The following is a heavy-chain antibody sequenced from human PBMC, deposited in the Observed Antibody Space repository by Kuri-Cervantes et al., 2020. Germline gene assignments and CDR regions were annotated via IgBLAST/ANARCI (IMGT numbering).Heavy chain of an antibody. J-gene: IGHJ6*02. Sequence: GESLKISCAASGSTFSSYAMHWVRQAPGKGLEWVAVISYDGSNKYYADSVKGRFTISRDNAKNSLYLQMNSLRDEDTAVYYCARDWSTVGGMDVWGQGTTVTVSS. CDR3: ARDWSTVGGMDV. CDR2: ISYDGSNK. CDR1: GSTFSSYA. V-gene: IGHV3-30-3*01. D-gene: IGHD4-23*01.